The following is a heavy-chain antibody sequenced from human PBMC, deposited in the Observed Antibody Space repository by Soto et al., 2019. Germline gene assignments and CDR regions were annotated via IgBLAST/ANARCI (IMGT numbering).Heavy chain of an antibody. J-gene: IGHJ4*02. CDR3: EHRPAYDISTGYYPFDY. V-gene: IGHV2-5*02. Sequence: SGPTLVNPTQTLTLTCTFSGFSLSTSGVGVAWIRQPPGKALEWLALIYWDDGKRYSPSLKTRLNITKDTSKNQVVLTLTNVDPVDTATYYCEHRPAYDISTGYYPFDYWGQGSLVTVSS. CDR2: IYWDDGK. CDR1: GFSLSTSGVG. D-gene: IGHD3-9*01.